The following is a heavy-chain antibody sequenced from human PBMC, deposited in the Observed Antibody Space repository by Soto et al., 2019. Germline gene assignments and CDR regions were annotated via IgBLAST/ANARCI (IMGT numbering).Heavy chain of an antibody. CDR1: GFTFSSYA. J-gene: IGHJ4*02. Sequence: QVQLVESGGGVVQPGRSLRLYCAASGFTFSSYAMHWVRQAPGKGLEWGAVISYDGSNKYYADSVKGRFTISRDNSKNTLYLQMNSLRAEDTAVYYCARDRSKLTMVRGVMNYWGQGTLVTVSS. D-gene: IGHD3-10*01. V-gene: IGHV3-30-3*01. CDR3: ARDRSKLTMVRGVMNY. CDR2: ISYDGSNK.